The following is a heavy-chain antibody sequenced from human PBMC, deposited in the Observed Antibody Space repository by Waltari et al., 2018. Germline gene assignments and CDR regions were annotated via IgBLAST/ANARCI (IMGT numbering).Heavy chain of an antibody. Sequence: EVQLLESGGGLVQPGGSLRLSCAASGFTFSSYAISWVRQAPGKGLEWVSAISGSGGSTYYADSVKGRFTISRENAKNSLYLQMNSLRAGDTAVYYCARGRSIAAAGQLDGVWGQGTMVTVSS. D-gene: IGHD6-13*01. CDR2: ISGSGGST. CDR1: GFTFSSYA. CDR3: ARGRSIAAAGQLDGV. J-gene: IGHJ3*01. V-gene: IGHV3-23*01.